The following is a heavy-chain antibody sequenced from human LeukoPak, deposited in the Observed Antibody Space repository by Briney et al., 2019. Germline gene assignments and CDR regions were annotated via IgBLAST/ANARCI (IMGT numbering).Heavy chain of an antibody. Sequence: GRSLRLSCAASGFTFSTYSMTWVRQGPGKGLEWVSSIYPSGDSTFYADSVKSRFTISRDNSKNTLYLQMSSLRTEDTAIYYCAKDVVPDSGWDLDYWGQGTLVTVSS. CDR3: AKDVVPDSGWDLDY. V-gene: IGHV3-23*01. D-gene: IGHD6-19*01. CDR1: GFTFSTYS. CDR2: IYPSGDST. J-gene: IGHJ4*02.